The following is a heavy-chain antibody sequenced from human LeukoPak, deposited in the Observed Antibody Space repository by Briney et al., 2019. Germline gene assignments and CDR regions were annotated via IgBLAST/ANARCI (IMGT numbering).Heavy chain of an antibody. D-gene: IGHD6-19*01. Sequence: SESLSLTCTVSGGFIGRNAHYWGWIRQPPGKGLEWIGSMHYSGSTYYNQSLRSRVTISVDSSKNQFSVRLNSVTAADTAVYYCSGSGWFAGPFGYWGQGTLVTVSS. CDR3: SGSGWFAGPFGY. J-gene: IGHJ4*02. V-gene: IGHV4-39*07. CDR1: GGFIGRNAHY. CDR2: MHYSGST.